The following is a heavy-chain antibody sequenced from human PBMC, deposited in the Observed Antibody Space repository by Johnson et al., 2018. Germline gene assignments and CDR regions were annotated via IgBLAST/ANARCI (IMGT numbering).Heavy chain of an antibody. CDR1: GFTFSFYS. V-gene: IGHV3-21*01. J-gene: IGHJ6*03. D-gene: IGHD4-11*01. CDR3: ARVTVTTNTNYYYYYMDV. CDR2: TTSSSSYI. Sequence: VQLVESGGGLVKPGGSLRLSCAASGFTFSFYSMNWVRQAPGKGLEWVSSTTSSSSYIYYADSVKGRFTISRDNAKNTLYLQMNRLRAEDTAVYYCARVTVTTNTNYYYYYMDVWGKGTTVTVSS.